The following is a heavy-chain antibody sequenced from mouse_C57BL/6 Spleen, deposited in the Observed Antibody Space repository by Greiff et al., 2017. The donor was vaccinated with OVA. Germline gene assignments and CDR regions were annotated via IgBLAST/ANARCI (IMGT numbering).Heavy chain of an antibody. CDR1: GYAFSSYW. CDR3: AREGTFSY. J-gene: IGHJ3*01. Sequence: QVQLQQPGAELVKPGASVKISCKASGYAFSSYWMHWVKQRPGKGLEWIGKIYPGDGDTNYNGKFKGKATLTADKSSSTAYMQLISLTSEDSSVEFCAREGTFSYWGQGTLVTVSA. CDR2: IYPGDGDT. V-gene: IGHV1-80*01. D-gene: IGHD2-14*01.